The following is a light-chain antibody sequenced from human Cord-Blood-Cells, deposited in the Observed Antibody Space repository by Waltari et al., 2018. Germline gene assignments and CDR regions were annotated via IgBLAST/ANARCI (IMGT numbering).Light chain of an antibody. V-gene: IGLV1-47*01. CDR1: SSNIGSNY. Sequence: QSVLTQPPSASGTPGQRVTISCSGSSSNIGSNYVYWYQQLPGTAPKLLIYRNNQRPSGVPARFSGSKSGTSASLAISGLRSEDEADYYCAAWDDSLGGWVIGGGTKLTVL. CDR2: RNN. J-gene: IGLJ3*02. CDR3: AAWDDSLGGWV.